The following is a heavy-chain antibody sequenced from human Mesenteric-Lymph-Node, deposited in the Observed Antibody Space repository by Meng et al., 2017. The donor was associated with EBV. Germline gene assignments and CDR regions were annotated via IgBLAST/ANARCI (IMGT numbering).Heavy chain of an antibody. D-gene: IGHD6-13*01. J-gene: IGHJ4*02. CDR1: GGDISSSSW. V-gene: IGHV4-4*02. CDR2: IYHSSGTT. CDR3: ARLPPTTGYGTALSY. Sequence: QGQMRGSGPGLVKPSGTLSLTCSVSGGDISSSSWWSWVRQPPGKGLEWLGEIYHSSGTTNYNPSLKSRVTISLDKSKNQFSLNLSSVTAADTAVYYCARLPPTTGYGTALSYWGQGTLVTVSS.